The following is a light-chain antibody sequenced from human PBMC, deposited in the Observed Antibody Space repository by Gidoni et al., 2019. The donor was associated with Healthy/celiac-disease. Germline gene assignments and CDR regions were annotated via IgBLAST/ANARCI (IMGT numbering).Light chain of an antibody. CDR1: QSVSSSY. CDR2: GAS. V-gene: IGKV3-20*01. Sequence: EIVLTQSPGTLSLSPGERATLSCRASQSVSSSYLAWYQQKPGQAPRLLIYGASSSATGITDRFSGSGSGTDFTLTISRLEPEDFAVYYCQQYGSSPLTFGQGTKVEIK. CDR3: QQYGSSPLT. J-gene: IGKJ1*01.